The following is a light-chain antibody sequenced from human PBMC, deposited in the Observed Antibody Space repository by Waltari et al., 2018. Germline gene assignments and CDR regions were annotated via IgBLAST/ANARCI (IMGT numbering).Light chain of an antibody. CDR2: DVS. Sequence: QSALPQPRSVSGSPGHSVTLPCTDTSRDLAGSNYFSWYPQHPGKAPKLRIYDVSKRPSGVPDRCSGSKSGNTASLSSSGLQAEDVADYYCCSYAGSYEVFGGGTKLTVL. CDR1: SRDLAGSNY. V-gene: IGLV2-11*01. J-gene: IGLJ3*02. CDR3: CSYAGSYEV.